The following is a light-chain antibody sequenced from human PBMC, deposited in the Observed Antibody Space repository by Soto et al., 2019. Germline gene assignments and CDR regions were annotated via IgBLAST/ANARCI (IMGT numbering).Light chain of an antibody. CDR2: GNN. CDR1: SSNIGAGYD. J-gene: IGLJ2*01. CDR3: QSYDSTLSGL. Sequence: QSVLTQPPSVSGAPGQRVTISCTGSSSNIGAGYDVHWYQQLPGTAPKLLIYGNNNRPSGVPDRFSGSKSGTSASLAITGLQAEDEADYYFQSYDSTLSGLFGGGTKVTVL. V-gene: IGLV1-40*01.